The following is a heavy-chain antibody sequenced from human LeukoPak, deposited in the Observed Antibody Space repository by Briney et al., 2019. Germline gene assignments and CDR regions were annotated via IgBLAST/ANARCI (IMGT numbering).Heavy chain of an antibody. J-gene: IGHJ4*02. CDR2: MNPNSGNT. V-gene: IGHV1-8*01. D-gene: IGHD3-10*01. Sequence: ASVKVSCKASGYTFISYDINWVRQATGQGLEWMGWMNPNSGNTGYAQKFQGRVSMTRSTSISTAYMELSSLTSEDTAVYYCARAAPFTMVRAGELDYWGQGTLVTVSS. CDR1: GYTFISYD. CDR3: ARAAPFTMVRAGELDY.